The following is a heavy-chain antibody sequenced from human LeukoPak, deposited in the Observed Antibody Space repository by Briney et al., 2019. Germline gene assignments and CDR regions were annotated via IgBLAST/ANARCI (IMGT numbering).Heavy chain of an antibody. J-gene: IGHJ6*03. CDR2: IIPIFGTA. D-gene: IGHD3-22*01. CDR3: ARSDSSGYYSVGYYYYYYMDV. CDR1: GGTFSSYA. V-gene: IGHV1-69*06. Sequence: ASVKVSCKASGGTFSSYAISWVRQAPGQGLEWMGGIIPIFGTANYAQKFQGRVTITADKSTSTAYMELSSLRSEDTAVYYCARSDSSGYYSVGYYYYYYMDVWGKGTTVTVSS.